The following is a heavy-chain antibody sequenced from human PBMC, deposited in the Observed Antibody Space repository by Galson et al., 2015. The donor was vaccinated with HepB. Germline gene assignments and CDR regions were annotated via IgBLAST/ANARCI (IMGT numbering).Heavy chain of an antibody. CDR1: GFTFSSHF. J-gene: IGHJ6*02. CDR2: ISATSRNI. Sequence: CAGPGFTFSSHFMNWVRQAPGKGLEWVAYISATSRNIYYADSVKGRFSISRDNGKNSLYLQMNSLRAEDTAVYYCARVYDGDDAGEDYGMDVWGPGATVTVPS. CDR3: ARVYDGDDAGEDYGMDV. D-gene: IGHD4-17*01. V-gene: IGHV3-21*01.